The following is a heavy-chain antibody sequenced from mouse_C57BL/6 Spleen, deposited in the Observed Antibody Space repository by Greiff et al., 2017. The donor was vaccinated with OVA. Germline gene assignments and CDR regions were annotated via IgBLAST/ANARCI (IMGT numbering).Heavy chain of an antibody. D-gene: IGHD4-1*01. Sequence: VQLQQPGAELVRPGSSVKLSCKASGYTFTSYWMHWVKQRPIQGLEWIGNIDTSDSETHYNQKFKDKATLTVDKSSSTAYMQLSSLTSEDSAVYYCARLTGIYYAMDYWGQGTSVTVSS. CDR2: IDTSDSET. CDR3: ARLTGIYYAMDY. V-gene: IGHV1-52*01. J-gene: IGHJ4*01. CDR1: GYTFTSYW.